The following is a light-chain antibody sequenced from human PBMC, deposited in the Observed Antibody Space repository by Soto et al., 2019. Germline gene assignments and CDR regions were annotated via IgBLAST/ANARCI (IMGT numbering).Light chain of an antibody. Sequence: EMVMTQSPATLSVSPGERTTLSCRASESVSRNLAWYQQQPGQAPRLLMFGASTRATGIPTRFSGGGSGTDFTLTISSLQAEDFAVYYCQQYNRSPGTFGQGTKVEIK. CDR2: GAS. V-gene: IGKV3-15*01. CDR1: ESVSRN. CDR3: QQYNRSPGT. J-gene: IGKJ1*01.